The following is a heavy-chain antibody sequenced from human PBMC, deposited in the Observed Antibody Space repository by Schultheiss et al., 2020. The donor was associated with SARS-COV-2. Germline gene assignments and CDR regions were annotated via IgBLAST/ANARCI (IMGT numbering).Heavy chain of an antibody. CDR2: IRYDGSNK. Sequence: GGSLRLSCAASGFTFSSYAMSWVRQAPGKGLEWVAFIRYDGSNKYYADSVKGRFTISRDNSKNTLYLQMNSLRAEDTAVYYCAKKKQSGSYYYMDVWGKGTTVTVSS. CDR1: GFTFSSYA. V-gene: IGHV3-30*02. CDR3: AKKKQSGSYYYMDV. D-gene: IGHD2-15*01. J-gene: IGHJ6*03.